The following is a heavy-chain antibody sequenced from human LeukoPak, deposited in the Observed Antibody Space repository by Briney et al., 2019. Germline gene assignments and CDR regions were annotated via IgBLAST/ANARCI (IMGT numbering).Heavy chain of an antibody. CDR1: GGSISIYY. V-gene: IGHV4-59*01. CDR2: IYDSGST. J-gene: IGHJ4*02. Sequence: SETLSLTCTVSGGSISIYYWSWIRQPPGKGLEWIGYIYDSGSTNYNPSLKSRVTISVDTSKNQFSLKLSSVTAADTAVYYCARQGGDYALLDYWGQGTLVTVSS. D-gene: IGHD4-17*01. CDR3: ARQGGDYALLDY.